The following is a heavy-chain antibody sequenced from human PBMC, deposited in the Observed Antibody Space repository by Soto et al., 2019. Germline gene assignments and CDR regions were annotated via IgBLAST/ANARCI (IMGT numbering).Heavy chain of an antibody. D-gene: IGHD6-6*01. Sequence: QVQLVQSGAEVKKPGSSVKVSCKASGGTFSSYAISWVRQAPGQGLEWMGGIIPIFGTANYAQKFQGRVTITADESTSTAYRELSSLRAEDTAVYYCAREWLAARRQDGMDVWGQGTTVTVSS. CDR2: IIPIFGTA. CDR1: GGTFSSYA. J-gene: IGHJ6*02. V-gene: IGHV1-69*01. CDR3: AREWLAARRQDGMDV.